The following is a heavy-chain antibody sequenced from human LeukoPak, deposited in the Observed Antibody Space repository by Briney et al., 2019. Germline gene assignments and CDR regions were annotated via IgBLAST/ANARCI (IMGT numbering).Heavy chain of an antibody. V-gene: IGHV3-33*06. D-gene: IGHD5-12*01. CDR3: AKDRGRPRVATTLYYFDY. CDR1: GFTFSGYG. CDR2: ILYDGSNQ. J-gene: IGHJ4*02. Sequence: GGSLRLSCVASGFTFSGYGMHWVRQAPGKGLGWVAVILYDGSNQYYADSVKGRFTISRDNSKNTLYLQMNSLRAEDTAVYYCAKDRGRPRVATTLYYFDYWGQGTLVTVSS.